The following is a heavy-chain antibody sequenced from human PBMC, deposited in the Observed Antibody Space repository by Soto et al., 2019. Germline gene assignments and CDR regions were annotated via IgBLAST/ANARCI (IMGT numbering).Heavy chain of an antibody. CDR2: FDPEDGET. CDR3: ATELIVGATRRHAFDI. Sequence: ASVKVSCKVSGYTLTELSMHWVRQAPGKGLEWMGGFDPEDGETIYAQKFQGRVTMTEDTSTDTAYMELSSLRSEDTAVYYCATELIVGATRRHAFDIWGQGTMVTVSS. CDR1: GYTLTELS. V-gene: IGHV1-24*01. D-gene: IGHD1-26*01. J-gene: IGHJ3*02.